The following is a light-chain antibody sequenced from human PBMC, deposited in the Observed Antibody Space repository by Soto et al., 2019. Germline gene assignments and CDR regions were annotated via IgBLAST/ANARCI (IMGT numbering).Light chain of an antibody. V-gene: IGKV1-39*01. J-gene: IGKJ4*01. CDR1: QTINNF. CDR2: LAS. CDR3: QQSLGNLRT. Sequence: DIQMTQSPSSLSASVGDSVTITCRASQTINNFLNWYQQKPGKAPKLLIFLASSLESGVPSRFGGGGSGSDFTLSISSLQPEDSATYYCQQSLGNLRTFGGGTKVEIQ.